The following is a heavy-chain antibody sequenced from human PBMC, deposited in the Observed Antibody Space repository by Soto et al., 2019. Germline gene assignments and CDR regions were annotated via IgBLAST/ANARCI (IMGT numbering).Heavy chain of an antibody. Sequence: EVQLVESGGGLVQPGGSLRLSCAASGFTFSSYEMNWVRQATGKGLEWVSYISSSGSTIYYADSVKGRFTISRDNAKNSLYLQMNSLRAEDTAVYYCARDTPAYGMDVWGQGTTVTGSS. J-gene: IGHJ6*02. CDR3: ARDTPAYGMDV. CDR2: ISSSGSTI. CDR1: GFTFSSYE. V-gene: IGHV3-48*03.